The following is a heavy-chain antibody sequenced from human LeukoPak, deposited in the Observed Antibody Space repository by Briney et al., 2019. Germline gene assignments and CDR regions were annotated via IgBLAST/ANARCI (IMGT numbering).Heavy chain of an antibody. Sequence: GGSLRLSCAASGFTFSSYSMNWVRQAPGKGLEWVSYISSSGSTIYYADSVKGRFTISRDNAKNTLYLQMNSLRAEDTAVYYCASGYCSDGSCYRDYDGNVPFDYWGQGTLVTVSS. CDR3: ASGYCSDGSCYRDYDGNVPFDY. CDR2: ISSSGSTI. J-gene: IGHJ4*02. V-gene: IGHV3-48*04. CDR1: GFTFSSYS. D-gene: IGHD2-15*01.